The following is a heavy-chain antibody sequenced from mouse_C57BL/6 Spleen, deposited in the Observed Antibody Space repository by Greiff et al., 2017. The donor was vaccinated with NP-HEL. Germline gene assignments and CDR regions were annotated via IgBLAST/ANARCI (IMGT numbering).Heavy chain of an antibody. Sequence: DVMLVESGGGLVKPGGSLKLSCAASGFTFSSYAMSWVRQTPEKRLEWVATISDGGSYTYYPDNVKGRFTISRDNAKNNLYLQMSHLKSEDTAMYYCAADYGSSSWYFDVWGTGTTVTVSS. CDR3: AADYGSSSWYFDV. D-gene: IGHD1-1*01. CDR2: ISDGGSYT. V-gene: IGHV5-4*03. CDR1: GFTFSSYA. J-gene: IGHJ1*03.